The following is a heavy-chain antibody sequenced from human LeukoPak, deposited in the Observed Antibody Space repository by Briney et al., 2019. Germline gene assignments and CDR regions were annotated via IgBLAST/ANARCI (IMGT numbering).Heavy chain of an antibody. J-gene: IGHJ4*02. V-gene: IGHV3-20*04. Sequence: PGGSLRLSCAASGFTFDDYGMSWVRQAPGKGLEWVSNINWYGDNTDYADSVKGRFTFFRANAKTSLYLQMNSLRAEDTALYYCARDLGDCPLDYWGQGTLVTVSS. D-gene: IGHD2-21*02. CDR2: INWYGDNT. CDR3: ARDLGDCPLDY. CDR1: GFTFDDYG.